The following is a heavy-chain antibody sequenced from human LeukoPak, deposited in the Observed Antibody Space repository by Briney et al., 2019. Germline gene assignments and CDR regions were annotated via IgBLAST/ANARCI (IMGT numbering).Heavy chain of an antibody. Sequence: GASVKVSCKASGYTFTSYAMHWGRQAPGRRLEWMGWVNAGNGNTKYSQKFQGRVTITRDTSADTAYMELSSLRSEDTAVYFCARLKYCTNGVCYAGFDYWGQGTLVTVSS. CDR3: ARLKYCTNGVCYAGFDY. J-gene: IGHJ4*02. V-gene: IGHV1-3*01. CDR2: VNAGNGNT. CDR1: GYTFTSYA. D-gene: IGHD2-8*01.